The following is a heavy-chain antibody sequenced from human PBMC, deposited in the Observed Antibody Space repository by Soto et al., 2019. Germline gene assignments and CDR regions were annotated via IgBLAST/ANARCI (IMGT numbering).Heavy chain of an antibody. CDR1: GDSVSSNSAA. CDR3: VRAGSYGPHYFDY. D-gene: IGHD5-18*01. J-gene: IGHJ4*02. V-gene: IGHV6-1*01. CDR2: TLYRSKWYN. Sequence: SQTLSLTCAISGDSVSSNSAAWNWIRQSTSRGLEWLGRTLYRSKWYNDYAISVKSRITINPDTSKNHFSLQLNSVTSEYTAVYYCVRAGSYGPHYFDYWGQGALVTVSS.